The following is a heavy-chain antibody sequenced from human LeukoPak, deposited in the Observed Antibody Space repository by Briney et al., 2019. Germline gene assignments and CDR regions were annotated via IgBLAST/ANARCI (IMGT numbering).Heavy chain of an antibody. CDR2: IYHSGST. J-gene: IGHJ4*02. D-gene: IGHD3-9*01. Sequence: SETLSLTCTVSGGSISSGGYYWSWIRQPPGKGLEWIGYIYHSGSTYYNPTLKSRVTISVDRSKNQFSLKLSSVTAADTAVYYCARERWHVGRYYDIQSIDYWGQGTLVTVSS. CDR3: ARERWHVGRYYDIQSIDY. CDR1: GGSISSGGYY. V-gene: IGHV4-30-2*01.